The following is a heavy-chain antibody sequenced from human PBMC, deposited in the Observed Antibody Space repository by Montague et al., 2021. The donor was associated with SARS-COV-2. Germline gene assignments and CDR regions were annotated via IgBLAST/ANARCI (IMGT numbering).Heavy chain of an antibody. Sequence: SETLSLTCTVSGGSISSSNYYWGWIRQPPGKGLEWIGNMYYSGSTYYNPSLKSRVTISIETSKNQFSLKLSSVTAADTAVYYCARDDVVHKGDTKGMDCWGQGTTVTVSS. J-gene: IGHJ6*02. V-gene: IGHV4-39*07. D-gene: IGHD1-26*01. CDR1: GGSISSSNYY. CDR2: MYYSGST. CDR3: ARDDVVHKGDTKGMDC.